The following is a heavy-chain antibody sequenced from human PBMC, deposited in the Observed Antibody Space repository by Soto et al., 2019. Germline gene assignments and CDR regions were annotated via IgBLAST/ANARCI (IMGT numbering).Heavy chain of an antibody. CDR2: ISSSGSTI. CDR1: GFTFSSYE. V-gene: IGHV3-48*03. Sequence: RVSLRLSCAASGFTFSSYEMNWVRQAPGKGLEWVSYISSSGSTIYYADSVKGRFTISRDNAKNSLYLQMNSLRAEDTAVYYCARDLKVGGHDFWSGLRGCYGMDVWGKGTTVTVSS. D-gene: IGHD3-3*01. CDR3: ARDLKVGGHDFWSGLRGCYGMDV. J-gene: IGHJ6*04.